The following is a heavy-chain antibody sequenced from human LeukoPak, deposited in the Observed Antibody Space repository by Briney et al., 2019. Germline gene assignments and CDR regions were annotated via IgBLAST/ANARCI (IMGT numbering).Heavy chain of an antibody. CDR1: GFSYSTHW. CDR3: ARVGRLGISQYMDA. J-gene: IGHJ6*03. D-gene: IGHD3-9*01. CDR2: IKQDGGEK. Sequence: GGSLRLSCAASGFSYSTHWMTWVRQAPGKGLEWVATIKQDGGEKFYVVSVRGRFTISRDNAKDSLYLQMNSLRAEDTAVYYCARVGRLGISQYMDAWGKGTTVTVSS. V-gene: IGHV3-7*01.